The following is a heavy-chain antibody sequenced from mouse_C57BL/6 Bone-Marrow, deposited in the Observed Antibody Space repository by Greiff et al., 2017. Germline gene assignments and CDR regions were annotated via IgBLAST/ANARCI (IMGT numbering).Heavy chain of an antibody. D-gene: IGHD1-1*01. V-gene: IGHV1-59*01. Sequence: VQLHQPGAELVRPGTSVKLSCKASGYTFTSYWMHWVKQRPGQGLEWIGVIDPSDSYTNYNQKFKGKATLTVDTSSSTAYMQLSSLTSEDSAVYYCARSYYGSPYWYFDVWGTGTTVTVSS. J-gene: IGHJ1*03. CDR3: ARSYYGSPYWYFDV. CDR1: GYTFTSYW. CDR2: IDPSDSYT.